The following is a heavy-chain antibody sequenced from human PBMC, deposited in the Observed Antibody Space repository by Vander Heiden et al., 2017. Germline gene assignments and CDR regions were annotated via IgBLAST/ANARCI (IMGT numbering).Heavy chain of an antibody. CDR1: GYSFTSHW. J-gene: IGHJ4*02. V-gene: IGHV5-51*01. CDR3: AGLSSGWYGGDY. D-gene: IGHD6-19*01. Sequence: EVQLVQSGAEVKKPGESMKISCRGSGYSFTSHWIGWVRPMPGKGLVWMGIIYPGDSDTRDSRSFQGQVTISADKSISTAYLQWSSLKASDTAMYYCAGLSSGWYGGDYWGQGTLVTVSS. CDR2: IYPGDSDT.